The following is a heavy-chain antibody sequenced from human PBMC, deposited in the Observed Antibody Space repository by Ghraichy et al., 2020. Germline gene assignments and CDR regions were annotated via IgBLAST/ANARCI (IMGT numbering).Heavy chain of an antibody. CDR3: ARLAAGQLWLREYYYYGMDV. V-gene: IGHV4-39*01. CDR1: GGSISSSSYY. CDR2: IYYSGST. Sequence: SETLSLTCTVSGGSISSSSYYWGWIRQPPGKGLEWIGSIYYSGSTYYNPSLKSRVTISVDTSKNQFSLKLSSVTAADTAVYYCARLAAGQLWLREYYYYGMDVWGQGTTVTVSS. J-gene: IGHJ6*02. D-gene: IGHD5-18*01.